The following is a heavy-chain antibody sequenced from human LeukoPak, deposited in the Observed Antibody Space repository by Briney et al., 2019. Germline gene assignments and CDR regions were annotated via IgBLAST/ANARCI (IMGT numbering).Heavy chain of an antibody. J-gene: IGHJ4*02. CDR2: ISSSGSTI. CDR3: ARAGDGYIADILDY. D-gene: IGHD5-24*01. CDR1: GFTFSSYT. Sequence: GGSLRLSCAASGFTFSSYTMNWARQAPGKGLEWLSYISSSGSTIYYADSVKGRFTISRDNAKNSLYLQMNRLRAEDTAVYYCARAGDGYIADILDYWGQGTLVTVSS. V-gene: IGHV3-48*01.